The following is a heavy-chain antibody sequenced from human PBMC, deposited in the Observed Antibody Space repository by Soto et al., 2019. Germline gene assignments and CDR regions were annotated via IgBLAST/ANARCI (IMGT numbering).Heavy chain of an antibody. J-gene: IGHJ6*02. CDR1: GGSISSGDYY. D-gene: IGHD3-3*01. V-gene: IGHV4-30-4*01. CDR3: ARDYLGFWSGSNRGMDV. Sequence: QVQLQESGPGLVKPSQTLSLTCTVSGGSISSGDYYWSWIRQPPGKGLEWIGYIYYSGSTYYNPSLKSRVTRSVDPSKNQFSLKLSSVTAADTAVYYCARDYLGFWSGSNRGMDVWGQGTTVTVSS. CDR2: IYYSGST.